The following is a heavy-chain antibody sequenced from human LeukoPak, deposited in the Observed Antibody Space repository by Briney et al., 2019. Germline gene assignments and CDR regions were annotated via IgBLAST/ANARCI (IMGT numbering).Heavy chain of an antibody. CDR3: ASKGDHCSGGSCQMDV. D-gene: IGHD2-15*01. CDR1: GGTFSSYA. CDR2: IIPIFGTA. V-gene: IGHV1-69*05. J-gene: IGHJ6*04. Sequence: SVKVSCKASGGTFSSYAISWVRQAPGQGLEWMGGIIPIFGTANYAQKFQGRVTITTDESTSTAYMELSSLRSEDTAVHYCASKGDHCSGGSCQMDVWGKGTTVTVSS.